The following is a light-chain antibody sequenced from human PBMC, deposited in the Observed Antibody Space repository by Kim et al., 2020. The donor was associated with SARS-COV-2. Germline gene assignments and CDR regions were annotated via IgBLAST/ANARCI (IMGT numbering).Light chain of an antibody. J-gene: IGKJ5*01. CDR2: KAS. CDR1: QSISSW. Sequence: AVGGRVSIPCRASQSISSWLAWYQQRPGKAPKFLIYKASSLEGGVPSSFSGSGFGTEFTLTISSLQPDDFATYYCQQYNSYPITFGQGTRLEIK. CDR3: QQYNSYPIT. V-gene: IGKV1-5*01.